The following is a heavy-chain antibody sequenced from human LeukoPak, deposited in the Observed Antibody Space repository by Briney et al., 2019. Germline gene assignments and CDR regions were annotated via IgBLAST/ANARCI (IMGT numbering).Heavy chain of an antibody. V-gene: IGHV1-2*06. Sequence: GASVKVSCKASGYTFTGYYMHWVRQAPGQGLEWMGRINPNSGGTNYAQKFQGRVTMTRDTSISTAYMELSRLRSDDTAEYYCATDYYYDSWFDPWGQGTLVTVSS. CDR2: INPNSGGT. J-gene: IGHJ5*02. D-gene: IGHD3-22*01. CDR3: ATDYYYDSWFDP. CDR1: GYTFTGYY.